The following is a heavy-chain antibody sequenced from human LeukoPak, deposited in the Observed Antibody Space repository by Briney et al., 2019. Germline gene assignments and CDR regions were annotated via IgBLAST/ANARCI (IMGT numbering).Heavy chain of an antibody. CDR3: ASCEMATIWGAFDI. CDR2: ISYDGSNK. J-gene: IGHJ3*02. V-gene: IGHV3-30*04. Sequence: GGSLRLSCAASGFTFSSYAMHWVRQAPGKVLEWVAVISYDGSNKYYADSVKGRFTISRDNSKNTLYLQMNSLRAEDTAVYYCASCEMATIWGAFDIWGHGTMVTVSS. D-gene: IGHD5-24*01. CDR1: GFTFSSYA.